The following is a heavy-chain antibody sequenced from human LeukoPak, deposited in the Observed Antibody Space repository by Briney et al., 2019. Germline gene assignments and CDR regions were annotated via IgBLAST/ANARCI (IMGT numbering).Heavy chain of an antibody. D-gene: IGHD2-15*01. CDR3: ARGYCSGGSCYSYYYYNYMDV. CDR1: GGSISSSNW. J-gene: IGHJ6*03. CDR2: IYHSGST. V-gene: IGHV4-4*02. Sequence: SETLSLTCAVSGGSISSSNWWSWVRQPPGKGLEWIGEIYHSGSTNYNPSLKSRVTISVDTSKNQFSLKLSSVTAADTAVYYCARGYCSGGSCYSYYYYNYMDVWGKGTTVTVSS.